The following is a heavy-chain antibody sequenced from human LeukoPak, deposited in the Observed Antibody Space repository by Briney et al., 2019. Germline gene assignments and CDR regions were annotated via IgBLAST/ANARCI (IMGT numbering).Heavy chain of an antibody. D-gene: IGHD4-17*01. CDR3: ARAEYGDYGAGYYYMDV. CDR2: IKQDGSEK. CDR1: GFTFSSYW. Sequence: GGSLRLSCAASGFTFSSYWMSWVRQDPGKGLEWVANIKQDGSEKYYVDSVKGRFTISRDNAKNSLYLQMNSLRAEDTAVYYCARAEYGDYGAGYYYMDVWGKGTTVTVSS. V-gene: IGHV3-7*01. J-gene: IGHJ6*03.